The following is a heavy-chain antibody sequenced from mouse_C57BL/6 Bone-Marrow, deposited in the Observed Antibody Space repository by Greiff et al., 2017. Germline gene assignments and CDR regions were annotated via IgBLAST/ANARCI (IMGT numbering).Heavy chain of an antibody. J-gene: IGHJ2*01. V-gene: IGHV1-4*01. CDR1: GYTFTSYT. CDR3: ASVALDY. D-gene: IGHD1-1*01. CDR2: INPSSGYT. Sequence: QVQLQQSGAELARPGASVKLSCTASGYTFTSYTMHWVKQRPGQGLEWIGYINPSSGYTKYNQKFKVKATLTADKSSSTAYMQLSSLTSEDSAVYYCASVALDYWGQGTTLTVSS.